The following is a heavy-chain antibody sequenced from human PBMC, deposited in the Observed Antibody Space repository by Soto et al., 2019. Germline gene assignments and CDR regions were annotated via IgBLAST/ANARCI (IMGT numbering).Heavy chain of an antibody. Sequence: EVQLVESGGDLVQPGGSLRLSCAASGFTFSSLWMTWVRQAPGKGLECVANIKKDGSVKYYVDSVKGRFTISRDNAKNSLYLQMVGLMAEDTAVYYCARSTRSPDFRGQGTLVTVSS. CDR2: IKKDGSVK. CDR1: GFTFSSLW. J-gene: IGHJ4*02. CDR3: ARSTRSPDF. V-gene: IGHV3-7*05.